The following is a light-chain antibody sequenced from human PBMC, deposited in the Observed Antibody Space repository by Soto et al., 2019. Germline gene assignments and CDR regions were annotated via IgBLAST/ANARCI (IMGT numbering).Light chain of an antibody. Sequence: SYELTQPPSVSVAPGQTARITCGGNNIGGKSVHWYQQKPGQAPVLLVHDDSDRPSGVSNRFSGSKSGNTASLTISGLQAEDEADYYCSSYRSRTALSVFGGGTKLTVL. CDR3: SSYRSRTALSV. CDR1: NIGGKS. V-gene: IGLV3-21*02. J-gene: IGLJ3*02. CDR2: DDS.